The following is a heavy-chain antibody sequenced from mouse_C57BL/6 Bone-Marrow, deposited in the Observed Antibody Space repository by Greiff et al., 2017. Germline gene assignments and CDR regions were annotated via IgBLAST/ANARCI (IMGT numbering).Heavy chain of an antibody. Sequence: VQLQQSGAELVRPGTSVKMSCKASGYTFTNYWIGWAKQRPGHGLEWIGDIYPGGGYTNYKEKFKGKATLTADKSSSTAYMQFSSLTSEDSAIYYCSRAGTGSWFAYWGQGTLVTVSA. J-gene: IGHJ3*01. V-gene: IGHV1-63*01. D-gene: IGHD4-1*01. CDR1: GYTFTNYW. CDR2: IYPGGGYT. CDR3: SRAGTGSWFAY.